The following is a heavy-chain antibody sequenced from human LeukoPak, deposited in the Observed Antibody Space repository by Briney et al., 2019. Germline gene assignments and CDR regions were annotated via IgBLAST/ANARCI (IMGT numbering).Heavy chain of an antibody. CDR1: GFTFSSYG. CDR2: IRYDGSNK. D-gene: IGHD3-22*01. J-gene: IGHJ4*02. CDR3: AKGHSSGFGCYFDY. V-gene: IGHV3-30*02. Sequence: GGSLRLSCAASGFTFSSYGMHWVRQAPGKGLEWVAFIRYDGSNKYYADSVKGRFTISRDNSKNTLYLQMNSLRAEDTAVYYCAKGHSSGFGCYFDYWGQGTLVTVSS.